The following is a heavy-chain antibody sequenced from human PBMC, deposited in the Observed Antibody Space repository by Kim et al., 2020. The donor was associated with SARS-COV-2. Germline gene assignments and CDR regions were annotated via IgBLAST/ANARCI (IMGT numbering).Heavy chain of an antibody. CDR1: GFTFSDYY. CDR2: ISSSGSTI. CDR3: ARDLFPPVNAFDI. Sequence: GGSLRLSCAASGFTFSDYYMSWIRQAPGKGLEWVSYISSSGSTIYYADSVKGRFTISRDNAKNSLYLQMNSLRAEYTAVYYCARDLFPPVNAFDIWGQGTMVTVSS. V-gene: IGHV3-11*01. D-gene: IGHD2-21*01. J-gene: IGHJ3*02.